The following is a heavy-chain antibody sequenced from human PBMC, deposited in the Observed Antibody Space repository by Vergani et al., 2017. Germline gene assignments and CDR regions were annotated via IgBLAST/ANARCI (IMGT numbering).Heavy chain of an antibody. D-gene: IGHD3/OR15-3a*01. CDR3: ARGETRTDWFDP. Sequence: QVQLQESGPGLVKPSETLSLTCTVSGASVSSGTHYWNWIRQPADKTLEWIGRIYTSGSTDYNPTLRSRITLSLVTSTNQVALKVSSVTAADTAVYYCARGETRTDWFDPWGQGTLVTVSS. V-gene: IGHV4-61*02. CDR1: GASVSSGTHY. J-gene: IGHJ5*02. CDR2: IYTSGST.